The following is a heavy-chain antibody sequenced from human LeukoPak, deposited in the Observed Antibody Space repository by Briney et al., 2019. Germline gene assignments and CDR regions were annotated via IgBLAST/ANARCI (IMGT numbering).Heavy chain of an antibody. CDR2: ISGSGGST. V-gene: IGHV3-23*01. J-gene: IGHJ4*02. CDR1: GFTFSSYA. CDR3: AKRSHDSSGYYYAWNWDYFDY. D-gene: IGHD3-22*01. Sequence: GGSLRLSCAASGFTFSSYAMSWVRQAPGKGLEWVSAISGSGGSTYYADSVKGRFTISRDDSKNTLYLQMNSLRAEDTAVYYCAKRSHDSSGYYYAWNWDYFDYWGQGTLVTVSS.